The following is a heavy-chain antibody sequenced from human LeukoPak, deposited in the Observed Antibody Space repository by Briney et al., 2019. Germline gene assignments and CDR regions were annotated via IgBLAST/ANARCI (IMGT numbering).Heavy chain of an antibody. D-gene: IGHD2-2*01. CDR2: ISSNGGST. CDR3: VKSERQAYIVVVPAATFDY. J-gene: IGHJ4*02. V-gene: IGHV3-64D*06. Sequence: QAGGSLRLSCSASGFTFSSYAMHWVRPAPGKGLEYVSAISSNGGSTYYADSVKGRFTISRDNSKNTLYLQMSSLRAEDTAVYYCVKSERQAYIVVVPAATFDYWGQGTLVTVSS. CDR1: GFTFSSYA.